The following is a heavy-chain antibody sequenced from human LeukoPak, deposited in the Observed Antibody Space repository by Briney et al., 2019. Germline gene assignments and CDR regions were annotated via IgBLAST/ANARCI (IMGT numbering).Heavy chain of an antibody. Sequence: NTGGSLRLSCAASGFTFSSYSMNWVRQAPGKGLEWVSSISSSSSYIYYADSVKGRFTISRDNAKNSLYLQMNSLRAEDTAVYYCARDFDYYDSSGYLSYFDYWGQGTLVTVSS. J-gene: IGHJ4*02. CDR3: ARDFDYYDSSGYLSYFDY. V-gene: IGHV3-21*01. CDR1: GFTFSSYS. CDR2: ISSSSSYI. D-gene: IGHD3-22*01.